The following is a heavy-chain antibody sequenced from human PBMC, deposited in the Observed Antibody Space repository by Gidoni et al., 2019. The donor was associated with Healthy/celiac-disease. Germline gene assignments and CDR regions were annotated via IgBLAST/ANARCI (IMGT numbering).Heavy chain of an antibody. J-gene: IGHJ4*02. CDR1: GGSVSSGSYY. CDR3: ARTWDSGSYYYRGYYFDY. Sequence: QVQLQESGPGLVKPSETLSLTCTVSGGSVSSGSYYWSWIRQPPGKGLEWIGYIYYSGSTNYNPSLKSRVTISVDTSKNQFSLKLSSVTAADTAVYYCARTWDSGSYYYRGYYFDYWGQGTLVTVSS. V-gene: IGHV4-61*01. D-gene: IGHD1-26*01. CDR2: IYYSGST.